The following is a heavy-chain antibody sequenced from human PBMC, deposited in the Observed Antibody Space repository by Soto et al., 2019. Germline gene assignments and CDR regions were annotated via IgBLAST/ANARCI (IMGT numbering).Heavy chain of an antibody. D-gene: IGHD6-19*01. J-gene: IGHJ6*04. Sequence: ASVKVSCKASGYTFTSYYMHWVRQAPGQGLEWMGIINPSGGSTSYAQKFQGRVTMARDTSTSTVYMELSSLRSEDTAVYYCARRSGWPTYYYYGMDVCGNGNTVTVS. CDR1: GYTFTSYY. CDR3: ARRSGWPTYYYYGMDV. CDR2: INPSGGST. V-gene: IGHV1-46*01.